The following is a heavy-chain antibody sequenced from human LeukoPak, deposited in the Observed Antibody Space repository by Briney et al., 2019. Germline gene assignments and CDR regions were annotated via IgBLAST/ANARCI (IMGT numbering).Heavy chain of an antibody. CDR1: GFTFSSYE. CDR3: ARDSSSWPYYFDY. V-gene: IGHV3-48*03. CDR2: ISSSGSTI. Sequence: HTGGSLRLSCASSGFTFSSYEMNWVRKAPGKGLEWVSYISSSGSTIYYADSVKGRFTISRDNAKNSLYLQMNSLRAEDTAVYYCARDSSSWPYYFDYWGQGTLVIVSS. J-gene: IGHJ4*02. D-gene: IGHD6-13*01.